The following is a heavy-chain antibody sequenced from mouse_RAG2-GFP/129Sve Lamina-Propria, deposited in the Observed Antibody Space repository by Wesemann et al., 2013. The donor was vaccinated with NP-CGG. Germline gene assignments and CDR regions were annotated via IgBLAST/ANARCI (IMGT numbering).Heavy chain of an antibody. CDR3: ARSGEANWDY. V-gene: IGHV1-59*01. CDR1: GYTFTSYW. D-gene: IGHD4-1*01. CDR2: IDPSDSYT. Sequence: QVQLQQPGAELVRPGTSVKLSCKASGYTFTSYWMHWVKQRPGQGLEWIGVIDPSDSYTNYNQKFKGKATLTVDTSSSTAYMQLSSLTSEDSAVYYCARSGEANWDYWGQGTTLTVSS. J-gene: IGHJ2*01.